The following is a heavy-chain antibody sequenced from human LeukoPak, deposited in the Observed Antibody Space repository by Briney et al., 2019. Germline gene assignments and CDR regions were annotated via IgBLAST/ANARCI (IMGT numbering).Heavy chain of an antibody. V-gene: IGHV4-59*08. Sequence: NSSETLFLTCTVSGGSISSYHWIWIRQPPGKGLEWIGYIHYSGSTNYNPSLKSRVTTSVDTSKKQFSLKLRSVTAADTAVYYCARSVSWGLLVRDDAFDIWDQGTMVTVSS. CDR1: GGSISSYH. CDR3: ARSVSWGLLVRDDAFDI. D-gene: IGHD2-21*01. J-gene: IGHJ3*02. CDR2: IHYSGST.